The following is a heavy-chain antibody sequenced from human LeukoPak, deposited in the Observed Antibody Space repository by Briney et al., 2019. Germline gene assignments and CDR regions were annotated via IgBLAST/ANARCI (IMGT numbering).Heavy chain of an antibody. J-gene: IGHJ4*02. D-gene: IGHD1-26*01. CDR3: AKFRVGAHYFDY. V-gene: IGHV3-23*01. CDR2: ISGSGGST. CDR1: GFTFSSYA. Sequence: GGSLRLSCAASGFTFSSYAMSWVRQAPGKGLEWVSAISGSGGSTYYADSVKGRFTISRGNSKNTLYLQMNSLRAEDTAVYYCAKFRVGAHYFDYWGQGTLVTVSS.